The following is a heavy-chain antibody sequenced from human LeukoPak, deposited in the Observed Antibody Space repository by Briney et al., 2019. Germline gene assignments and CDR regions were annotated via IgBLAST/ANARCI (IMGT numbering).Heavy chain of an antibody. V-gene: IGHV1-2*02. CDR1: GYTFTYYY. CDR2: INPKSGDT. J-gene: IGHJ1*01. Sequence: ASVKVSCKASGYTFTYYYIRWVRQAPGQGLEWMGWINPKSGDTNYAQKFQGRVTMTRDTSISTAHMDLSRLRSDDTAVYYCARGRFWGSPVLKYWGQGTLVTVSS. D-gene: IGHD3-16*01. CDR3: ARGRFWGSPVLKY.